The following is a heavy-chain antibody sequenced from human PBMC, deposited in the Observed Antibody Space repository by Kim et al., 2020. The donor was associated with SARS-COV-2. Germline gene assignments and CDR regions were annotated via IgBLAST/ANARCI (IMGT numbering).Heavy chain of an antibody. J-gene: IGHJ4*01. CDR2: ISYDGSNK. CDR3: ARDLGYSSSSYYFDY. Sequence: GGSLRLSCAASGFTFSSYAMHWVRQAPGKGLEWVAVISYDGSNKYYADSVKGRFTISRDNSKNTLYLQMNSLRAEDTAVYYCARDLGYSSSSYYFDYWG. V-gene: IGHV3-30*04. CDR1: GFTFSSYA. D-gene: IGHD6-6*01.